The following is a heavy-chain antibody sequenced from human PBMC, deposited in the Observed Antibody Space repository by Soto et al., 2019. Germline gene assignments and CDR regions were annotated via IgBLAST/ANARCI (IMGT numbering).Heavy chain of an antibody. CDR3: ARPNLNCSSTSCYVGFHAFDI. CDR2: IIPILGIA. J-gene: IGHJ3*02. D-gene: IGHD2-2*01. V-gene: IGHV1-69*02. CDR1: GGTFSSYT. Sequence: GASVKVSCKASGGTFSSYTISWVRQAPGQGLEWMGRIIPILGIANYAQKFQGRVTITADKSTSTAYMELSSLRSEDTAVYYCARPNLNCSSTSCYVGFHAFDIWGQGTMVTVSS.